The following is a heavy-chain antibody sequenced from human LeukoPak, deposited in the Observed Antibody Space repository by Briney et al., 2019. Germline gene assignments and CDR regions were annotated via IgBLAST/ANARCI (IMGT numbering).Heavy chain of an antibody. CDR2: IIPIFGTA. CDR3: ARDGYYDILTGYYSFDY. D-gene: IGHD3-9*01. CDR1: GGTFSSYA. V-gene: IGHV1-69*05. J-gene: IGHJ4*02. Sequence: GASVKVSCKASGGTFSSYAISWVRQAPGQGLEWMGGIIPIFGTANYAQKFQGRVTITTDESTSTAYMELSSLRSEDTAVYYCARDGYYDILTGYYSFDYWGQGTLVTVSS.